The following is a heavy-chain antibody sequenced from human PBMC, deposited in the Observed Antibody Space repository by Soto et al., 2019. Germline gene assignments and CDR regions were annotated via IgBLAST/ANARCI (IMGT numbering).Heavy chain of an antibody. Sequence: QVQLVQSGDEVKKPGASVKVSCKASGYIFVNYGIAWVRQAPGQGLEWMGWISPYTGNTHSATKVQGRLTMTTDTSTSTAYMDLGSLTSDDTAVYYFVMVDNYVTPTPQVVWGQGTTVTVSS. D-gene: IGHD3-16*01. CDR2: ISPYTGNT. J-gene: IGHJ6*02. V-gene: IGHV1-18*01. CDR3: VMVDNYVTPTPQVV. CDR1: GYIFVNYG.